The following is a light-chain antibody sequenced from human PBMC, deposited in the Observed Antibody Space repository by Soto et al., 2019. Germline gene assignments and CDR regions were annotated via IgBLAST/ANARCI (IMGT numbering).Light chain of an antibody. CDR2: AAS. J-gene: IGKJ1*01. CDR3: QQANSFPST. V-gene: IGKV1-12*02. CDR1: QGIGSW. Sequence: DIPMTQSPSSVSASVGDRVTITCRASQGIGSWLAWSQQKPGKAPNLLIYAASSLQSGVPSRFSGRGSGTDFPLTIGSLKPDYCATYYRQQANSFPSTFGQGTKVELK.